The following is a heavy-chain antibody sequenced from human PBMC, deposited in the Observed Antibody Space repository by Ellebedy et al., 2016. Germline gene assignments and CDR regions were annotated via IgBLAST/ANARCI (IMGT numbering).Heavy chain of an antibody. CDR1: GDSISGYY. D-gene: IGHD5-24*01. Sequence: SETLSLTCTVSGDSISGYYWSWIRQPPGKGLEWIGYIYYSGSTNYNPSLKSRLTILVDASKNQFSLKLSSVTAGDTAVYYCARLGDMATIRGYHYYAIKVWGQGTTVTVSS. V-gene: IGHV4-59*01. CDR3: ARLGDMATIRGYHYYAIKV. J-gene: IGHJ6*02. CDR2: IYYSGST.